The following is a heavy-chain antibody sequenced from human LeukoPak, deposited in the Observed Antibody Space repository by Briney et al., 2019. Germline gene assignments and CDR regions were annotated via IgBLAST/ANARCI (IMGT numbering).Heavy chain of an antibody. V-gene: IGHV3-7*01. CDR1: GFTFSSYW. D-gene: IGHD3-3*01. Sequence: PGGSLRLSCAASGFTFSSYWMSWVRQAPGKGLEWVANIKQDGSEKYYVDSVKGRFTISRDNAKNSLYLQMNSLRAEDTAVYYCARVFYDFWSGHYNFDYWGQGTLVTVSS. J-gene: IGHJ4*02. CDR2: IKQDGSEK. CDR3: ARVFYDFWSGHYNFDY.